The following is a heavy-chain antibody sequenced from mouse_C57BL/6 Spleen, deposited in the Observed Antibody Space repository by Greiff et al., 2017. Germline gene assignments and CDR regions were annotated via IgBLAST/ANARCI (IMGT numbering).Heavy chain of an antibody. D-gene: IGHD2-14*01. V-gene: IGHV1-66*01. CDR1: GYSFTSYY. Sequence: QVQLQQSGPELVKPGASVKISCKASGYSFTSYYIHWVKQRPGQGLEWIGWIYPGSGNTKYNEKFKGKATLTADTSSSTAYMQLSSLTSEDSAVYYCARRPYYRDYYAMDYWGQGTSVTVSS. CDR3: ARRPYYRDYYAMDY. CDR2: IYPGSGNT. J-gene: IGHJ4*01.